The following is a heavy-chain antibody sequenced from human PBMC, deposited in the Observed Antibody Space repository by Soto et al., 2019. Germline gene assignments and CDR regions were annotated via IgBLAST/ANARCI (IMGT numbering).Heavy chain of an antibody. V-gene: IGHV1-3*01. Sequence: QVQLVQSGAEVKKPGASVKVSCKASGYSFSNYAIHWVRQAPGQGLEWMGWINVDNGNTKYSQKLQDRVTITRDTSGSTVYMEVSSLRSEDTAVHYCASPPDNYFDRPGRRADPYYYGMDVWGQGTTVTVSS. CDR1: GYSFSNYA. J-gene: IGHJ6*02. CDR3: ASPPDNYFDRPGRRADPYYYGMDV. CDR2: INVDNGNT. D-gene: IGHD3-9*01.